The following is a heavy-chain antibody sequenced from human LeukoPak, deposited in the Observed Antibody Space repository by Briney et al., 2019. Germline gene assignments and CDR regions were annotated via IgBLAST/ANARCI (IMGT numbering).Heavy chain of an antibody. J-gene: IGHJ5*02. CDR1: GYSFNDKY. Sequence: ASVKISCKASGYSFNDKYLHWVRQAPGQGLEWMGSINPNSGGTNYAQKCQGRVTMTTDTSMSTAYMELSRLTSDDTAVYYCARAGGRSWFDPWGQGTLVTVSS. CDR3: ARAGGRSWFDP. V-gene: IGHV1-2*02. CDR2: INPNSGGT.